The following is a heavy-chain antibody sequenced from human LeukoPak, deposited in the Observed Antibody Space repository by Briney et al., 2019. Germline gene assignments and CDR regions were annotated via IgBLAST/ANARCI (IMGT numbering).Heavy chain of an antibody. J-gene: IGHJ6*03. V-gene: IGHV4-61*02. CDR3: ARDGNSSSLYYYYYYYMDV. CDR1: GGSISSGGYY. Sequence: SETLSLTCAVSGGSISSGGYYCSWIRQPAGKGLEWIGRIYTSGSTNYNPSLKSRVTMSVDTSKNQFSLKLSSVTAADTAVYYCARDGNSSSLYYYYYYYMDVWGKGTTVTVSS. CDR2: IYTSGST. D-gene: IGHD6-6*01.